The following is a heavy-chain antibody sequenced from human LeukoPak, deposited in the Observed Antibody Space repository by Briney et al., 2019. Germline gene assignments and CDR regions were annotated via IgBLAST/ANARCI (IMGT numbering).Heavy chain of an antibody. J-gene: IGHJ3*02. V-gene: IGHV4-61*01. Sequence: SSETLSLTCTVSGGSVSSGSYYWSWIRQPPGKGLEWIGYIYYSGSTNYNPSLKSRVTISVDTSKNQFSLKLNSVTAADTAVYYCARETLWFGELPDAFDIWGQGTMVTVSS. CDR3: ARETLWFGELPDAFDI. D-gene: IGHD3-10*01. CDR2: IYYSGST. CDR1: GGSVSSGSYY.